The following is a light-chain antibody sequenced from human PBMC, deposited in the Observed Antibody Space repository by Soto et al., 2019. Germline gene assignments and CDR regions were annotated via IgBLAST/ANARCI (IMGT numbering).Light chain of an antibody. CDR3: QQSYSTPRT. CDR2: AAS. Sequence: DMQMPQSPSSVSASVGDRVTIXXRASQSISSYLNWYQQKPGKAPKLXIYAASSLQSGVPSRFSGSGAGTDFTLTISSLQPEDFATYYCQQSYSTPRTFGQGTKVDIK. J-gene: IGKJ1*01. CDR1: QSISSY. V-gene: IGKV1-39*01.